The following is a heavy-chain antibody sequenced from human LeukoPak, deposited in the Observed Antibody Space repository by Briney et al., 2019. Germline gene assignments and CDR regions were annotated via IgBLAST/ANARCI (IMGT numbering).Heavy chain of an antibody. D-gene: IGHD3-10*01. CDR2: INHSGST. CDR3: ARHGRTYYYGSGSYRAFDY. Sequence: PSETLSLTCAVYGGSFSGYYWSWIRQPPGKGLEWIGEINHSGSTNYNPSLKSRVTISVDTSKNQFSLKLSSVTAADTAVYYCARHGRTYYYGSGSYRAFDYWGQGTLVTVSS. CDR1: GGSFSGYY. V-gene: IGHV4-34*01. J-gene: IGHJ4*02.